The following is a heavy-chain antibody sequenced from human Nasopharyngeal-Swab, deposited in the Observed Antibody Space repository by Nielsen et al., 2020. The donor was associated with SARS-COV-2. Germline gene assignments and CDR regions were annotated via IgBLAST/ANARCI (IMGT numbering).Heavy chain of an antibody. CDR2: ISSSSSTI. D-gene: IGHD3-3*01. J-gene: IGHJ6*02. Sequence: GESLKISCAASGFTFDDYSMNWVRQAPGKGLEWVSYISSSSSTIYYADSVKGRFTISRDNAKNSLYLQMNSLRAEDTAVYYCARDPVRITIFGVDRYGMDVWGQGTTVTVSS. CDR3: ARDPVRITIFGVDRYGMDV. CDR1: GFTFDDYS. V-gene: IGHV3-48*04.